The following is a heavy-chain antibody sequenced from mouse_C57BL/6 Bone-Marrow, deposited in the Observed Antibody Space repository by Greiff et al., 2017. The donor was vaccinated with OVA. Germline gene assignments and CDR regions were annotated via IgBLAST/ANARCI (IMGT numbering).Heavy chain of an antibody. CDR3: TYYVTPWFAY. CDR2: IYPGNSDT. V-gene: IGHV1-5*01. Sequence: VHVKQSGTVLARPGASVKMSCKTSGYTFTSYWMHWVKQRPGQGLEWIGAIYPGNSDTSYNQKCKGKAKLTAVTSSSTAYMALRSLPNEYSAVYYCTYYVTPWFAYWGQGTLVTVSA. J-gene: IGHJ3*01. D-gene: IGHD1-1*01. CDR1: GYTFTSYW.